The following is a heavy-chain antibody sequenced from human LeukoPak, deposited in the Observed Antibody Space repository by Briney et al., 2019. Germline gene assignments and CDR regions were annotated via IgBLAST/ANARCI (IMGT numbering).Heavy chain of an antibody. CDR1: GDSVSSNSAA. CDR3: ARGFSSLWFGESFDY. CDR2: TYYRSKWYN. J-gene: IGHJ4*02. Sequence: SQTLSLTCAISGDSVSSNSAAWNWIRQSPSRGLEWLGRTYYRSKWYNDYAVSVKSRITINPDTSKNQFSLQLSSVTAADTAVYYCARGFSSLWFGESFDYWGQGTLVTVSS. D-gene: IGHD3-10*01. V-gene: IGHV6-1*01.